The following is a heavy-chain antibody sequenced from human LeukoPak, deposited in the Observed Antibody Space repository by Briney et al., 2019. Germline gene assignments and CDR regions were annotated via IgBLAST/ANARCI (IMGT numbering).Heavy chain of an antibody. V-gene: IGHV4-39*01. J-gene: IGHJ4*02. CDR1: GGSISSSSYY. CDR2: IYYSGST. CDR3: ARSGYDFWSGYYLSYFDY. Sequence: PSETLSLTCTVSGGSISSSSYYWGWLRQPPGKGLEWIGSIYYSGSTYYNPSLKSRVTISVDTSKNQFSLKLSSVTAADTAVYYCARSGYDFWSGYYLSYFDYWGQGTLVTVSS. D-gene: IGHD3-3*01.